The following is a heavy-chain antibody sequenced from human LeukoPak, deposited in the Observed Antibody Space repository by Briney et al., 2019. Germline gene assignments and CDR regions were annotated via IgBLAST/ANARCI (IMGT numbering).Heavy chain of an antibody. V-gene: IGHV3-23*01. J-gene: IGHJ6*03. CDR2: ISGRGGHT. D-gene: IGHD5-24*01. CDR1: GITFSSHA. Sequence: PRGSLRLSCAASGITFSSHAMSWVRQAPGKGLEWVSLISGRGGHTYYGDSVKGRFTISRDNSTNRLYLQMNSLRPEDTAVYYCAKGGAATMRDGYNYYYYYMEVWGRGTTVTVSS. CDR3: AKGGAATMRDGYNYYYYYMEV.